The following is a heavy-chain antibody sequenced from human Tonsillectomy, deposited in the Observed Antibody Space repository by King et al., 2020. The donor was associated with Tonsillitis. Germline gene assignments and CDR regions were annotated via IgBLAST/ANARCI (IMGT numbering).Heavy chain of an antibody. CDR1: GGSVSSGTYY. CDR2: ISYRGST. J-gene: IGHJ3*02. V-gene: IGHV4-61*01. CDR3: ARDRSYYDSSAYYDVFDI. Sequence: MPLQESGPGLVKPSETLSLTCTVSGGSVSSGTYYWRWIRQPPGKGLEWIGYISYRGSTNYNPSLKSRVTISIDTSKNQFSLRLSSVTAADTAVYYCARDRSYYDSSAYYDVFDIWGPGTMVTVSS. D-gene: IGHD3-22*01.